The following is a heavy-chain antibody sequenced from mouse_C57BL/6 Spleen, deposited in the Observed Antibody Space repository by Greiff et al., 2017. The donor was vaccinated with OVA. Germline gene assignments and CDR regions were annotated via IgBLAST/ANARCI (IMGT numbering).Heavy chain of an antibody. Sequence: QVQLQQPGAELVRPGTSVKLSCKASGYTFTSYWMHWVKQRPGQGLEWIGVIDPSDSYTNYNQKFKGKATLTVDTSSSTAYMQLSSLTSEDSAVYYCAGYGYDDYWGQGTTLTVSS. CDR3: AGYGYDDY. CDR2: IDPSDSYT. V-gene: IGHV1-59*01. D-gene: IGHD2-2*01. CDR1: GYTFTSYW. J-gene: IGHJ2*01.